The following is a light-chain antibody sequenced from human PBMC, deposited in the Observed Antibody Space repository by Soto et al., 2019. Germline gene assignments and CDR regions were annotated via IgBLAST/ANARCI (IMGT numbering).Light chain of an antibody. CDR3: QQYANRPLP. J-gene: IGKJ3*01. Sequence: DIQMTQSPSSLSASVGDRVTITCQASDDISNYLNWYQQKPGKAPKVLIYDTSHLESGVPSRFSGGGSGTEFTFTISSLQAEDIATYYCQQYANRPLPVGPGTKVDIK. CDR2: DTS. V-gene: IGKV1-33*01. CDR1: DDISNY.